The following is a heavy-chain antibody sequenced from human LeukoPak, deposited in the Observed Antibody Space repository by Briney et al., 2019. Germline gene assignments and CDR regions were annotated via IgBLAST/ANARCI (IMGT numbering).Heavy chain of an antibody. J-gene: IGHJ5*02. V-gene: IGHV3-23*01. D-gene: IGHD2-2*03. CDR2: ISGSGGST. Sequence: QSGGSLRLSCAASGFTFSSYAMSWVRQAPGKGLEWVSAISGSGGSTYYADSVKGRFTISRDNSKNTLYLQMNSLRAEDTAVYYCAKDLRANGYCSSTSCYPNWFDPWGQGTLVTVSS. CDR1: GFTFSSYA. CDR3: AKDLRANGYCSSTSCYPNWFDP.